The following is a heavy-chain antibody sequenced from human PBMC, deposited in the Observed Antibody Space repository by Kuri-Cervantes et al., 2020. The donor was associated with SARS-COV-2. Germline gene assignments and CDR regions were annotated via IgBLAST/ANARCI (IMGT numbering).Heavy chain of an antibody. CDR1: GFTFSSYA. V-gene: IGHV3-23*01. CDR2: ISGSGGST. Sequence: GESLKISCSASGFTFSSYAMSWVRQAPGKGLEWVSAISGSGGSTYYADSVKGRFTISRDNSKNTLYLQMSSLRAEDTAVYYCVKDVAFAGTTFDPWGQGTLVTVSS. D-gene: IGHD1-7*01. CDR3: VKDVAFAGTTFDP. J-gene: IGHJ5*02.